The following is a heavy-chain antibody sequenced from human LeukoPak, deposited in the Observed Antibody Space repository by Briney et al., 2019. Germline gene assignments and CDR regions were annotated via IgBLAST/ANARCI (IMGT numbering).Heavy chain of an antibody. CDR1: GYTFTSYY. V-gene: IGHV1-46*01. Sequence: ASVKVSCKASGYTFTSYYIHWVRQAPGQGLEWMGLINPSGGSTNYAQKFQGRVTMTRDTSISTAYMELSRLRSDDTAVYYCARVSRLYYDTSGRIFDYWGQGTLVTVSS. J-gene: IGHJ4*02. CDR2: INPSGGST. D-gene: IGHD3-22*01. CDR3: ARVSRLYYDTSGRIFDY.